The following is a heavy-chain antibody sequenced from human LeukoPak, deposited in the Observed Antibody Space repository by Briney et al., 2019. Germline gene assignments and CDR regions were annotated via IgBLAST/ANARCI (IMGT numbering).Heavy chain of an antibody. D-gene: IGHD1-26*01. CDR2: INPNSGGT. J-gene: IGHJ4*02. V-gene: IGHV1-2*06. Sequence: ASVKVSCKASGYTFTGYYMHWVRQAPGQGLEWMGRINPNSGGTKYAQKFQGRVTMTRDTSISTAYMELSRLSSDDTAVYYCARGKNSGSYYHFDFWGQGTLVTVSS. CDR1: GYTFTGYY. CDR3: ARGKNSGSYYHFDF.